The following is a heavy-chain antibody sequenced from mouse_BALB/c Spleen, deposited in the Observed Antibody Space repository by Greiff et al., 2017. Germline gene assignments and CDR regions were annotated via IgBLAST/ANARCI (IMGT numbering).Heavy chain of an antibody. CDR3: ASTNSWFAY. D-gene: IGHD4-1*01. J-gene: IGHJ3*01. Sequence: VQLQQSGPGLVQPSQSLSITCTVSGFSLTSYGVHWVRQSPGKGLEWLGVIWSGGSKDYNAAFISRLSISKDNSKSQVFFKMNSLQANDTAIYYCASTNSWFAYWGQGTLVTVSA. V-gene: IGHV2-2*02. CDR2: IWSGGSK. CDR1: GFSLTSYG.